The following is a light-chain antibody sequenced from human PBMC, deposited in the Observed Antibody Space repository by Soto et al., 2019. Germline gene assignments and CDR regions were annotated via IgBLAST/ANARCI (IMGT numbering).Light chain of an antibody. CDR1: QSVTTN. J-gene: IGKJ5*01. V-gene: IGKV3-15*01. Sequence: SPATVSVSPDERGILSCGASQSVTTNLAWYQQKPGQAPTLLIYGASTRATGIPARFSGSGSGTEFTLTISSLQSEDFAVYYCQQYNNWPPHSFGQGTRLDI. CDR2: GAS. CDR3: QQYNNWPPHS.